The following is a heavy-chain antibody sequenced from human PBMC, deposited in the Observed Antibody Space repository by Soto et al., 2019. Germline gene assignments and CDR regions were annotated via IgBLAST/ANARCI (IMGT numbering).Heavy chain of an antibody. V-gene: IGHV4-59*11. J-gene: IGHJ4*02. D-gene: IGHD3-22*01. CDR2: IFYSGST. Sequence: SETLSLTCTVSGGSISGHYWIWIGQSPGKRLAWIGYIFYSGSTNYNPSLKNRCSLSVDTSKNQFSLRLTAVTAADTAVYYCARVGSSGWSPDYWGQGTLVTVSS. CDR1: GGSISGHY. CDR3: ARVGSSGWSPDY.